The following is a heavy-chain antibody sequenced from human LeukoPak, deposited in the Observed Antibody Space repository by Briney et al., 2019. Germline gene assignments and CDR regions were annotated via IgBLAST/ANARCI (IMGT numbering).Heavy chain of an antibody. CDR2: INPSGGST. CDR1: EYTFTTYY. Sequence: ASVKVSCKASEYTFTTYYMYWVRQAPGQGLEWMGIINPSGGSTSYAQKFQGRVSMTRDTSTSTVYMELSSLRSEDTAVYYCARGAMPVVLPAAIPHEHFHHWGQGTLVTVSS. J-gene: IGHJ1*01. D-gene: IGHD2-2*02. V-gene: IGHV1-46*03. CDR3: ARGAMPVVLPAAIPHEHFHH.